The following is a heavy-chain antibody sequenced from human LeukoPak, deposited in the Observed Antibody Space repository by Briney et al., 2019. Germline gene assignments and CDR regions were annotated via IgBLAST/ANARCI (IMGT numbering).Heavy chain of an antibody. J-gene: IGHJ3*02. CDR1: GYTFTGYY. V-gene: IGHV1-2*02. CDR3: ARDRGVDTDAFDI. CDR2: INPNSVGT. D-gene: IGHD5-18*01. Sequence: GASVKVSCKASGYTFTGYYMHWVREAPGQGLEWMGWINPNSVGTNYAQKVQGRVTMTRDTSISTAYMELSRLRSDDTAVYYCARDRGVDTDAFDIWGQGTMVTVSS.